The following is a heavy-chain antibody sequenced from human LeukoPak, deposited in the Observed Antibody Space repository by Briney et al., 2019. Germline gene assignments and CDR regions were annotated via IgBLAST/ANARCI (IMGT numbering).Heavy chain of an antibody. CDR2: INHSGST. CDR1: GGSFSGYY. CDR3: ARGHPVLRYFDWSPGGDC. J-gene: IGHJ4*02. V-gene: IGHV4-34*01. D-gene: IGHD3-9*01. Sequence: SETLSLTCAVYGGSFSGYYWSWIRQPPGKGLEWIGEINHSGSTNYNPSLKSRVTISVDTSKNQFSLKLSSVTAADTAVYYCARGHPVLRYFDWSPGGDCWGQGTLVTVSS.